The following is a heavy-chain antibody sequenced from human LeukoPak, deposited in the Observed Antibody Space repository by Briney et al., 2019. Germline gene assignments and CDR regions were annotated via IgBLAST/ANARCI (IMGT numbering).Heavy chain of an antibody. V-gene: IGHV4-4*07. D-gene: IGHD4-11*01. Sequence: PSETLSLTCTVSGGSISSYYWSWIRQPAGKGLELIGRIYTSGSTNYNPSLKSRVTMSVDTSKDRFSLKLSSVTAADTAVYYCARDPDYDAFDIWGQGTMVTVSS. CDR1: GGSISSYY. CDR3: ARDPDYDAFDI. J-gene: IGHJ3*02. CDR2: IYTSGST.